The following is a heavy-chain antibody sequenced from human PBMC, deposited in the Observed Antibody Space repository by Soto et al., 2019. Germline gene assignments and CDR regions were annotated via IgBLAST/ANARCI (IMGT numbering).Heavy chain of an antibody. CDR2: IHYFGST. D-gene: IGHD3-3*01. CDR3: ARGRYGYYFDY. J-gene: IGHJ4*02. V-gene: IGHV4-31*03. Sequence: SETLSLTCSVSGGSVRTGAHYWSWIRQRPGKGLEWIGDIHYFGSTNFTPSLMSRVSASVDTSTNQFSLRLTSVTAADTAVYYCARGRYGYYFDYWGQGTLVTVSS. CDR1: GGSVRTGAHY.